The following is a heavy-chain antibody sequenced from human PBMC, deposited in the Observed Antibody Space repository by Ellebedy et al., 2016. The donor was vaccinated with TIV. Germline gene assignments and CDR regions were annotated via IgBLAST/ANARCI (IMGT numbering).Heavy chain of an antibody. D-gene: IGHD6-13*01. CDR3: ARAIDSSSWSLYFDY. CDR2: ISAYNGNT. CDR1: GYTFTSYG. Sequence: AASVKVSCKASGYTFTSYGISWVRQAPGQGLEWMGWISAYNGNTNYAQKLQGRVTMTTDTSTSTAYMELRSLRSGDTAVYYCARAIDSSSWSLYFDYWGQGTLVTVSS. V-gene: IGHV1-18*04. J-gene: IGHJ4*02.